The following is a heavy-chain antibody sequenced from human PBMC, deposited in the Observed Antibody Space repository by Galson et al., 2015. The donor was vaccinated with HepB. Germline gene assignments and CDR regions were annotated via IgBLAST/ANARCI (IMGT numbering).Heavy chain of an antibody. D-gene: IGHD2-2*01. CDR3: ARLGHEGYHYYGMDV. J-gene: IGHJ6*02. V-gene: IGHV5-51*01. Sequence: QSGAEVKKPGESLKISCKASGYSFRNYWIGWVRQMPGKGLECMGIIYPGDSETRYSPSFQGQVTLSAVKSTNTAYLQWSSLKASDTAMYYCARLGHEGYHYYGMDVWGQGTTVTVSS. CDR2: IYPGDSET. CDR1: GYSFRNYW.